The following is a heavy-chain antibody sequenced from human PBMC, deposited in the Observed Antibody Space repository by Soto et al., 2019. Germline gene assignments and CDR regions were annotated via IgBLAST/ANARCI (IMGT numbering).Heavy chain of an antibody. D-gene: IGHD4-4*01. CDR3: ARVLYSNHPFWYLDL. J-gene: IGHJ2*01. V-gene: IGHV3-53*01. Sequence: GGSLRLSCAASGFTVNSNYMSWVRQAPGKGLEWVAVLYSDGKTYYADSGKGRFTISRHDSKNTLYLQMNSLKVEDTAVYYCARVLYSNHPFWYLDLWGRGTLVTVSS. CDR1: GFTVNSNY. CDR2: LYSDGKT.